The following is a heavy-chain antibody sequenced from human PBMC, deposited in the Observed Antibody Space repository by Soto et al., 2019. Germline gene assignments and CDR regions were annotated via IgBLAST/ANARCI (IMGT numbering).Heavy chain of an antibody. J-gene: IGHJ6*02. CDR1: GFTFSSYS. Sequence: GGSLRLSCAASGFTFSSYSMNWVRQAPGKGLEWVSSISSSSSYIYYADSVKGRFTISRDNAKNSLYLQMNSLRAEDTAVYYCXRWSSSASYYYYYGMDVWGPGTTVTVSS. CDR2: ISSSSSYI. V-gene: IGHV3-21*01. CDR3: XRWSSSASYYYYYGMDV. D-gene: IGHD6-6*01.